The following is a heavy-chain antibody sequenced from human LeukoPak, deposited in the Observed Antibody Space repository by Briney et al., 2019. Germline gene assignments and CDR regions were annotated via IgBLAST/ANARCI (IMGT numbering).Heavy chain of an antibody. Sequence: AGGSLRLSCAASGFTFSSYAMHWVRQAPGKGLEWVSGISWNSGSIGYADSVKGRFTISRDNAKNSLYLQMNSLRAEDTAVYYCARDLNWETYWGQGTLVSVSS. CDR2: ISWNSGSI. V-gene: IGHV3-9*01. J-gene: IGHJ4*02. CDR1: GFTFSSYA. D-gene: IGHD7-27*01. CDR3: ARDLNWETY.